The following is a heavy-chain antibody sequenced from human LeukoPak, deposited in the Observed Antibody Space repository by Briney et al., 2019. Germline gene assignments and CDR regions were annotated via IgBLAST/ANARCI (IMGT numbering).Heavy chain of an antibody. Sequence: SETLSLTCAVYGGSFSGYYWSWIRQPPGKGLEWIGYIYHSGSTYYNPSLKSRVTISVDTSKNQFSLKLSSVTAADTGVYYCARYNPIWSGYYTYDCWGQGTLVTVSS. CDR3: ARYNPIWSGYYTYDC. J-gene: IGHJ4*02. V-gene: IGHV4-34*01. D-gene: IGHD3-3*01. CDR2: IYHSGST. CDR1: GGSFSGYY.